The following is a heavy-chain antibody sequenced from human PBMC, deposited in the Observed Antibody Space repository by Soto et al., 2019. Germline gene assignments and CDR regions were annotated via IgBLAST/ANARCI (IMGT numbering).Heavy chain of an antibody. CDR3: ARGRWYYYDFWSGYHKNWFDP. V-gene: IGHV4-34*01. Sequence: XASLSLTCAVCGGCFSGYYWSWIGQPPGKGLEWIGEINHSGSTNYNPSLKSRVTISVDTSKNQFSLKLSSVTAADTAVYYCARGRWYYYDFWSGYHKNWFDPWGQGTLVTVSS. D-gene: IGHD3-3*01. J-gene: IGHJ5*02. CDR2: INHSGST. CDR1: GGCFSGYY.